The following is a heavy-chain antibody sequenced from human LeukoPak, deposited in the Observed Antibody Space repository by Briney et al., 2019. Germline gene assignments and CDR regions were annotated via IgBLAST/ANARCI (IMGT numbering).Heavy chain of an antibody. D-gene: IGHD1-14*01. J-gene: IGHJ5*02. CDR3: AREATGRAFDP. CDR1: GYNFNDFG. Sequence: ASVKVSCKASGYNFNDFGVTWVRQARGQGLEWMGWISALTGDTNYAQKFQGRLTMTTDTSTDTAYMEMRSLRSDDTAVYYCAREATGRAFDPCGQGTLVVVSS. V-gene: IGHV1-18*01. CDR2: ISALTGDT.